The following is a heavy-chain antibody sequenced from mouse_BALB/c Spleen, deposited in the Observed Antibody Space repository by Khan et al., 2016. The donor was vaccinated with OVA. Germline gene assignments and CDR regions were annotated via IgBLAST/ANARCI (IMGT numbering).Heavy chain of an antibody. Sequence: VQLQQSGPELMQPGASVNISCKASGYSFTSYYIHWVKQSHGKSLEWIGYIDPFNGGTDYNQKFKGKATLTVDKSSSTAYMHLSSLTSEDSAVYYGARGAFGYWGQGTLVTVSA. CDR2: IDPFNGGT. CDR3: ARGAFGY. CDR1: GYSFTSYY. J-gene: IGHJ3*01. V-gene: IGHV1S135*01.